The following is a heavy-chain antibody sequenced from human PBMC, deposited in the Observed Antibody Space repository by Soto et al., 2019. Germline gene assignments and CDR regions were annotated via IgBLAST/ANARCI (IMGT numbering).Heavy chain of an antibody. V-gene: IGHV1-69*13. CDR1: GGTFSSYA. CDR3: AKPSTSSLFLGGVVDV. CDR2: IIPIFGTA. D-gene: IGHD2-2*01. Sequence: GASVKVSCKASGGTFSSYAISWVRQAPGQGLEWMGGIIPIFGTANYAQKFQGRVTITADESTSTAYMELSSLRSEDTAVYYCAKPSTSSLFLGGVVDVWGQGTTVTVSS. J-gene: IGHJ6*02.